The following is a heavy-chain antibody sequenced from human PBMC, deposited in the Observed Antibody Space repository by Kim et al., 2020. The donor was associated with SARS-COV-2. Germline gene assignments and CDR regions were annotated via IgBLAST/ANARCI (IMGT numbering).Heavy chain of an antibody. CDR1: GGSFSGYY. V-gene: IGHV4-34*01. J-gene: IGHJ3*02. D-gene: IGHD6-19*01. Sequence: SETLSLTCAVYGGSFSGYYWSWIRQPPGKGLEWIGEINHSGSTNYTPSLKSRVTISVDTSKNQFSLKLSSVTAADTAVYYCARGPGYSSGWYRAFDIWGQGTMVTVSS. CDR2: INHSGST. CDR3: ARGPGYSSGWYRAFDI.